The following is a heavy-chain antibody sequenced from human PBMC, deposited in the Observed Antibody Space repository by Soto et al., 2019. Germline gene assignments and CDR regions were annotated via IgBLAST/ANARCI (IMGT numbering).Heavy chain of an antibody. J-gene: IGHJ4*02. CDR2: IYPGDSDS. CDR3: ARRLGYYDSSGHYDY. D-gene: IGHD3-22*01. Sequence: GESLKISCKGSGFTFTSYWIAWVRQMPGKGLEWMGIIYPGDSDSSYSPSFQGQVTISADKSINTAYLHWSSLKASDTAIYYCARRLGYYDSSGHYDYWGQGTLGTVSS. V-gene: IGHV5-51*01. CDR1: GFTFTSYW.